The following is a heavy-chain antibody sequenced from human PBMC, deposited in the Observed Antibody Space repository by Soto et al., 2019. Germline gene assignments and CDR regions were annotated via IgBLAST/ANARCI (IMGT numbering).Heavy chain of an antibody. D-gene: IGHD3-22*01. V-gene: IGHV4-30-4*01. Sequence: SETLSLTCTVSGGSISSGGYYWSWIRQPPGKGLEWIGYIYYSGSTYYNPSLKSRVTISVDTSKNQFSLKLSSVTAADTAVYYCARDHYYDSSGYSPFDYWGQGTLVTVSS. CDR3: ARDHYYDSSGYSPFDY. CDR1: GGSISSGGYY. CDR2: IYYSGST. J-gene: IGHJ4*02.